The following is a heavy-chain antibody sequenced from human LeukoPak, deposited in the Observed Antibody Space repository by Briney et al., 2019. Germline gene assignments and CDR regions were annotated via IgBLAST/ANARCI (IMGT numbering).Heavy chain of an antibody. D-gene: IGHD3-22*01. J-gene: IGHJ5*02. CDR3: ARRRYVSTMIVVVIRGDNWFDP. Sequence: SETLSLTCAVHGGSFSGYYWSWIRQPPGKGLEWIGEINHSGRTNYNPHLKSRVTIAVDTPKNQFSLKLSSVTAADTAVYYCARRRYVSTMIVVVIRGDNWFDPWGRETGVHVSS. V-gene: IGHV4-34*01. CDR2: INHSGRT. CDR1: GGSFSGYY.